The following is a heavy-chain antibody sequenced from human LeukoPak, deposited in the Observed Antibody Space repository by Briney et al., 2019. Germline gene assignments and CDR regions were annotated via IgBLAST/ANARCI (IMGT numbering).Heavy chain of an antibody. V-gene: IGHV2-5*02. CDR1: GFSFSTSGVG. CDR3: AHSHYDFWSGYLDY. J-gene: IGHJ4*02. Sequence: SGPTLVKPTQTLTLTCTFSGFSFSTSGVGVGWIRQPPGKALEWLALIYWDDDKRYSPSLKSRLTITKDTSKNQVVLTMTNMDPVDTATYYCAHSHYDFWSGYLDYWGQGTLATVSS. D-gene: IGHD3-3*01. CDR2: IYWDDDK.